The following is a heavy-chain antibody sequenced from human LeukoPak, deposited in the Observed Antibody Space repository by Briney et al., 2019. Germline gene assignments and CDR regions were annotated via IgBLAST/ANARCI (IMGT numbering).Heavy chain of an antibody. CDR3: ARGEYQLLSPIDY. Sequence: GGSLRLSCAASGFTFSSYSMNWVRQAPGKGVEWVSSISSSSSYIYYADSVKGRFTISRDNAQNSLYLQMNSLRAEDTAVYYCARGEYQLLSPIDYWGQGTLVTVSS. D-gene: IGHD2-2*01. V-gene: IGHV3-21*01. CDR2: ISSSSSYI. J-gene: IGHJ4*02. CDR1: GFTFSSYS.